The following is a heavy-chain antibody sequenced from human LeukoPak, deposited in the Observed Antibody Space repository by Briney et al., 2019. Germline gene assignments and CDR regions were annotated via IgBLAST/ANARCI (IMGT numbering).Heavy chain of an antibody. V-gene: IGHV3-23*01. Sequence: GGSLRLSCAASGFTFSSYAMSWVRQAPGKGLEWVSAISGSGGSTYYADSVKGRFTISRDNSKNTLYLQMNSLRAEDTAVYYCAKDRRIVGATGGYNWFDPWGQGTLVTVSS. J-gene: IGHJ5*02. CDR1: GFTFSSYA. CDR2: ISGSGGST. D-gene: IGHD1-26*01. CDR3: AKDRRIVGATGGYNWFDP.